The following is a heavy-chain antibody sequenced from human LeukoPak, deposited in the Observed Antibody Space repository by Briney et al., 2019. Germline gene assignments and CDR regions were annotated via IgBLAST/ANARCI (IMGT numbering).Heavy chain of an antibody. D-gene: IGHD4-23*01. Sequence: ASVKVSCKASGGTFSSYAISWVRQAPGQGLEWMGRIIPIFGIANYAQKFQGRVTITADKSTSTAYMELSSLRSEDTAVYYCAFEAYGGPTPGNYWGQGALSPSP. CDR2: IIPIFGIA. CDR3: AFEAYGGPTPGNY. CDR1: GGTFSSYA. J-gene: IGHJ4*02. V-gene: IGHV1-69*04.